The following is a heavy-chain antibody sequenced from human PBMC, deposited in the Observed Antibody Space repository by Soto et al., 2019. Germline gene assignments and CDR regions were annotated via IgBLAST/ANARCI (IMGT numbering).Heavy chain of an antibody. CDR2: ISSSASTI. J-gene: IGHJ6*03. V-gene: IGHV3-11*01. CDR3: ARLYAMRSFYNLSWHYMDV. Sequence: QVQLVESGGGLVKPGGSLRLSCAASGFTFSDYYMSWIRQAPGKGLEWGSYISSSASTIYYADSVKGRFTISRDNAKNSLYLQMNSLRAEDTAVYYCARLYAMRSFYNLSWHYMDVWGKGTTVTVSS. CDR1: GFTFSDYY. D-gene: IGHD6-13*01.